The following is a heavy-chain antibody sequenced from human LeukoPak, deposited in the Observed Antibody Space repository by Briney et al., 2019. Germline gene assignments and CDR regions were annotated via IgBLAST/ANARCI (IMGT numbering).Heavy chain of an antibody. CDR3: ARAGQEGAYYFDY. J-gene: IGHJ4*02. V-gene: IGHV3-30*04. CDR2: ISYDGDNT. CDR1: GFTFSSYA. D-gene: IGHD3-16*01. Sequence: PGRSLRLSCAASGFTFSSYAMHWVRQAPGKGLEWVALISYDGDNTYYGDSVKGRFTISRDNSKNTLYLQMTSLRAEDTALFYCARAGQEGAYYFDYWGQGTLVTVSS.